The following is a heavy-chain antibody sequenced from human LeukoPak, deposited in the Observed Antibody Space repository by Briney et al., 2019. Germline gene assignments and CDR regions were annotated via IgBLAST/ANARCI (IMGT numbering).Heavy chain of an antibody. CDR3: ASRLGVAARRGGYYYYMDV. CDR2: IIPIFGTA. J-gene: IGHJ6*03. V-gene: IGHV1-69*01. Sequence: SVKVSCKASGGTFSSYAISWVRQAPGQGLEWMGGIIPIFGTANYAQKFQGRVTITADESTSTAYMELSSLRSEDTAVYYCASRLGVAARRGGYYYYMDVWGKGTTVTVSS. CDR1: GGTFSSYA. D-gene: IGHD6-6*01.